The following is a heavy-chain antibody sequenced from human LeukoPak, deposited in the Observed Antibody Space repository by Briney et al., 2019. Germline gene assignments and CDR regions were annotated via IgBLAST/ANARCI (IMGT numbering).Heavy chain of an antibody. CDR3: ARGKAYDILSLDAFDI. CDR2: IIPIFGTA. D-gene: IGHD3-9*01. J-gene: IGHJ3*02. Sequence: GASMKVSCKASGGTFSSYAISWVRQAPGQGLEWMGGIIPIFGTANYAQKFQGRVTITTDESTSTAYMELSSLRSEDTAVYYCARGKAYDILSLDAFDIWGQGTMVTVSS. V-gene: IGHV1-69*05. CDR1: GGTFSSYA.